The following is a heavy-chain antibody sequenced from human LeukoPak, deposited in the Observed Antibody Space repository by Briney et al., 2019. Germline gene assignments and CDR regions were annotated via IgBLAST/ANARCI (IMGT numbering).Heavy chain of an antibody. CDR2: IIPIFGTA. Sequence: GASVNVSCKASGGTFSSYAISWVRQAPGQGLEWMGGIIPIFGTANYAQKFQGRVTITADESTSTAYMELSSLRSEDTAVYYCAREEMATIQATGIFSGIPNWLDLGAREPWSPSP. CDR3: AREEMATIQATGIFSGIPNWLDL. V-gene: IGHV1-69*13. CDR1: GGTFSSYA. D-gene: IGHD5-24*01. J-gene: IGHJ5*02.